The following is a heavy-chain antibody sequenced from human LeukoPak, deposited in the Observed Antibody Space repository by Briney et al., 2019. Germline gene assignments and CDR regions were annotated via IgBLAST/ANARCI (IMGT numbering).Heavy chain of an antibody. Sequence: GGSLRLSCAASGFTFDDYDLNWVRQAPGKGLEWVANINQDGSEKYYVDSMKGRFTISRDNAKNSLYLQMNSLRAEDTAVYYCARGNNFYVYWGQGTLVTVSS. V-gene: IGHV3-7*04. CDR1: GFTFDDYD. D-gene: IGHD1-20*01. CDR3: ARGNNFYVY. CDR2: INQDGSEK. J-gene: IGHJ4*02.